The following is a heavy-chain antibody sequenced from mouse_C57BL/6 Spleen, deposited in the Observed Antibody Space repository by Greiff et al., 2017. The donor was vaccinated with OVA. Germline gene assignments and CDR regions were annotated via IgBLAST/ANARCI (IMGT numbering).Heavy chain of an antibody. CDR3: ARQKFITTVVADFDV. D-gene: IGHD1-1*01. J-gene: IGHJ1*03. Sequence: VKLMESGAELVKPGASVKLSCKASGYTFTEYTIHWVKQRSGQGLEWIGWLYPGSGSIKYNEKFKDKATLTADKSSSTVYMELSRLTSEDSAVYFCARQKFITTVVADFDVWGTGTTVTVSS. CDR1: GYTFTEYT. V-gene: IGHV1-62-2*01. CDR2: LYPGSGSI.